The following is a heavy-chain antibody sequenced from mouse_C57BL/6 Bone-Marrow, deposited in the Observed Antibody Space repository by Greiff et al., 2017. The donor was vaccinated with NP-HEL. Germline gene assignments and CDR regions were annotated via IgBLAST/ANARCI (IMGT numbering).Heavy chain of an antibody. J-gene: IGHJ1*03. D-gene: IGHD1-1*01. CDR1: GFTFSDYG. Sequence: EVKLMESGGGLVQPGGSLKLSCAASGFTFSDYGMAWVRQAPRKGPEWVAFISNLAYSIYYADTVTGRFTISRENAKNTLYLEMSSLRSEDTAMYYCASLYYGSSYWYFDVWGTGTTVTVSS. CDR3: ASLYYGSSYWYFDV. V-gene: IGHV5-15*01. CDR2: ISNLAYSI.